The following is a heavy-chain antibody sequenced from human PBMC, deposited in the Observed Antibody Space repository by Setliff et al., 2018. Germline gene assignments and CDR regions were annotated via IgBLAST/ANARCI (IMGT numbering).Heavy chain of an antibody. D-gene: IGHD2-21*02. V-gene: IGHV3-7*01. CDR2: INHDGIEK. Sequence: GGSLRLSCAASGFSFRDSWMSWVRQAPGKGLEWVANINHDGIEKYYVDSVKGRFTISRDNAKDSLYLQMNSLRAEDTAVYYCVRGGEGRDDSNSGSWGQGTLVTVSS. CDR3: VRGGEGRDDSNSGS. J-gene: IGHJ5*02. CDR1: GFSFRDSW.